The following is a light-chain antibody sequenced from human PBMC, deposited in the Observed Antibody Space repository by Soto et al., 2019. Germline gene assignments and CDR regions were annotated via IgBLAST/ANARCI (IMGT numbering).Light chain of an antibody. Sequence: DILMTQSPSSLSASVGDRVTITCRASQGISNYLAWYQQKPGQVPKLLIYGASNLQSGVPSRFSGSGSGTDFTLTVSSLQPEYVASYYCQKYDSSPLTFGGGTKVEIK. CDR1: QGISNY. V-gene: IGKV1-27*01. CDR2: GAS. CDR3: QKYDSSPLT. J-gene: IGKJ4*01.